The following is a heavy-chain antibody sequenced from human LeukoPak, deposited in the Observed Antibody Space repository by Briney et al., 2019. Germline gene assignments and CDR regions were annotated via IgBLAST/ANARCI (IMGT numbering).Heavy chain of an antibody. CDR1: GFTFSSYA. CDR3: AKGYRPDY. D-gene: IGHD1-1*01. CDR2: IGNIGSST. J-gene: IGHJ4*02. V-gene: IGHV3-23*01. Sequence: TGGSLRLSCAASGFTFSSYAMTWVRQAPGKGLEWVSAIGNIGSSTYYADSVKGRFTISRDNSKNTLYLQMNSLRPEDTAVFYGAKGYRPDYGGEGTLVTVSS.